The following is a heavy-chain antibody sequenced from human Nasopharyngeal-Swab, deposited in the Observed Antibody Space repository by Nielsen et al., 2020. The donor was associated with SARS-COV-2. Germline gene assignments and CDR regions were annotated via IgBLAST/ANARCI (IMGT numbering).Heavy chain of an antibody. J-gene: IGHJ6*02. V-gene: IGHV3-30*04. CDR2: ISYDGSNK. D-gene: IGHD2-15*01. CDR1: GFTFSSYA. CDR3: ARVVGSYYGMDV. Sequence: GESLKISCAASGFTFSSYAMHWVRQAPGKGLEWVAVISYDGSNKYYADSVKGRFTISRDNSKNTLYLQMNSLRAEDTAVHYCARVVGSYYGMDVWGQGTTVTVSS.